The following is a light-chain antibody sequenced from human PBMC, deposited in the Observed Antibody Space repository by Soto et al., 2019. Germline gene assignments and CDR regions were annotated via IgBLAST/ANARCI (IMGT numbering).Light chain of an antibody. V-gene: IGKV3-20*01. CDR2: GGA. J-gene: IGKJ3*01. CDR1: HNVYINS. CDR3: RQYGGAPFT. Sequence: EIVLTQSPGTLLLSPGERATLSCRASHNVYINSLAWYQQKPGQTPRLLIYGGATRATDVPDRIRGSGSGTDYALTISRLEHEDAAVYDCRQYGGAPFTFGPGTRV.